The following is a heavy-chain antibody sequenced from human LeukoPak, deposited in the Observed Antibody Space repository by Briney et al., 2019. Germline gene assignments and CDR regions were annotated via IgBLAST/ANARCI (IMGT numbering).Heavy chain of an antibody. V-gene: IGHV4-59*08. D-gene: IGHD3-3*01. J-gene: IGHJ5*02. CDR1: GGSIISYY. CDR3: ASLPRYDFWA. Sequence: SETLSLTCSVSGGSIISYYWSWIRQPPGKGLEWIGYFHNTGGTNYNPYVKSRVTISVDTSKNQVSLRLNSVTAADTAVYYCASLPRYDFWAWGQGNLVIVSS. CDR2: FHNTGGT.